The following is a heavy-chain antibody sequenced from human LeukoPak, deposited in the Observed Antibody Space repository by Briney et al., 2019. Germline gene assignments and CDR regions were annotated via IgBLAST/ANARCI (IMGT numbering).Heavy chain of an antibody. V-gene: IGHV4-59*01. D-gene: IGHD4-11*01. J-gene: IGHJ6*03. CDR1: GGSISSYY. CDR2: IYYSGST. Sequence: SETLSLTCTVSGGSISSYYWSWLRQPPGKGLEWIGYIYYSGSTNYNPSLKSRVTISVDTSKNQFSLKLSSVTAADMAVYYCARWGDYTNYYYYYYMGVWGKGTTVTVSS. CDR3: ARWGDYTNYYYYYYMGV.